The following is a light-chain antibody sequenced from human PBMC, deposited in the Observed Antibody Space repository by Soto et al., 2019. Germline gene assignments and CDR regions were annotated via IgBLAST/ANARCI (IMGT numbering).Light chain of an antibody. V-gene: IGKV3-20*01. Sequence: EIVLTQSPGTLSLSPGEGATLSCRASQSVSSSYLAWYQQKPGQAPRLLIYGASSRATGIPDRFSGSGSGTDFTLTISRLEPEDFAVYYCKQYGSSPPLFTFGPGTKVDIK. CDR3: KQYGSSPPLFT. CDR2: GAS. CDR1: QSVSSSY. J-gene: IGKJ3*01.